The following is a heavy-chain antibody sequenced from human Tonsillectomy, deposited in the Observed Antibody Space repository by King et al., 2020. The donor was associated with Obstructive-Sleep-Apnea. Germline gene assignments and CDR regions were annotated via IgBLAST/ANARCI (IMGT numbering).Heavy chain of an antibody. CDR3: ARGNYYDSSGYYHRGEWFDP. Sequence: PLQESGPGLVKPSQTLSLTCTVSGGYITSGDYYWSWIRQPPGKGLEWIGYVYYSGRTYSNPSLKSRVTISVDTSKTQFSLKLSSVTAADTAVYYCARGNYYDSSGYYHRGEWFDPWGQGTLVTVSS. V-gene: IGHV4-30-4*01. J-gene: IGHJ5*02. CDR1: GGYITSGDYY. D-gene: IGHD3-22*01. CDR2: VYYSGRT.